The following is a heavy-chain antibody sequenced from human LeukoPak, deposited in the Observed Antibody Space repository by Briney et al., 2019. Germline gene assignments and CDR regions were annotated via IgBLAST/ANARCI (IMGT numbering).Heavy chain of an antibody. CDR1: GGTFSSYA. J-gene: IGHJ4*02. D-gene: IGHD6-19*01. V-gene: IGHV1-69*01. Sequence: ASVKVSCKASGGTFSSYAISWVRQAPGQGLEWMGGIIPIFGTADYAQKFQGRVTITADESTSTAYMELSSLRSEDTAVYYCARGAPDSSGWDYWGQGTLVTVSS. CDR2: IIPIFGTA. CDR3: ARGAPDSSGWDY.